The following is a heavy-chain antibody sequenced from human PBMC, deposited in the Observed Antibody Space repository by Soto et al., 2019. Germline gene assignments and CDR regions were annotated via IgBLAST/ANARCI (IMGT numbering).Heavy chain of an antibody. J-gene: IGHJ6*02. Sequence: GGSLRLACAASGLTLRNYWMPWVRQAPGRGLEWVASINSAGSATPYADSVKGRFTISRDNAKNTLHLQMNSLRAEDTAVYYCVRAQELHDSSGYYSYAMDVWGQRTTVTGSS. V-gene: IGHV3-74*01. CDR2: INSAGSAT. CDR3: VRAQELHDSSGYYSYAMDV. D-gene: IGHD6-19*01. CDR1: GLTLRNYW.